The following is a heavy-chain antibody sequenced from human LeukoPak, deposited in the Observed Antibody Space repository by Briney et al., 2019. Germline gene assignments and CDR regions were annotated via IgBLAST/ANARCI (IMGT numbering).Heavy chain of an antibody. Sequence: GGSLRLSCAASGFNVSNNYMSWVRQAPGKGLEWVSVINSGGSTYYADSVKGRFTITRHNSKNTLYLQMNGLRVEDTALYFCTRQVHYYYGMDVWGQGTTVTVSS. D-gene: IGHD2-2*01. V-gene: IGHV3-53*04. J-gene: IGHJ6*02. CDR1: GFNVSNNY. CDR2: INSGGST. CDR3: TRQVHYYYGMDV.